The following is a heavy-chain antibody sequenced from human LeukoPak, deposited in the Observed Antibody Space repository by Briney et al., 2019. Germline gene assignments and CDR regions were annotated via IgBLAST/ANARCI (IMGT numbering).Heavy chain of an antibody. J-gene: IGHJ6*03. CDR1: GESVSKYY. CDR2: IYTSGSS. V-gene: IGHV4-4*07. Sequence: SETLSLTCTVSGESVSKYYWSWIRQPAGKGLEWIGRIYTSGSSSSNPSLKSRVTMSVDTSKNQFSLKLRSVTAADTAIYYCARARLERYMDVWGKGITVTVSS. CDR3: ARARLERYMDV. D-gene: IGHD1-1*01.